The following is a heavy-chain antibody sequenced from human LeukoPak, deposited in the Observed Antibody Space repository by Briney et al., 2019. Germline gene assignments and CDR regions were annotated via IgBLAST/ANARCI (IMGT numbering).Heavy chain of an antibody. J-gene: IGHJ5*02. D-gene: IGHD3-3*01. CDR1: GGTFSSYA. CDR2: IIPIFGTA. V-gene: IGHV1-69*05. CDR3: AHGGTIFGVVTARYNWFDP. Sequence: SVKVSCKASGGTFSSYAISWVRQAPGQGLEWMGGIIPIFGTANYAQKFQGRVTITTDESTSTAYMELSSLRSEDTAVYYCAHGGTIFGVVTARYNWFDPWGQGTLVTVSS.